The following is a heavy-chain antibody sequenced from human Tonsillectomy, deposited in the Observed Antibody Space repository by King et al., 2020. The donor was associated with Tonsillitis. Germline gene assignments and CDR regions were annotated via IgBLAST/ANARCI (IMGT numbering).Heavy chain of an antibody. CDR2: INHSGST. V-gene: IGHV4-34*01. D-gene: IGHD6-13*01. CDR3: ARARYSSSWYGATFDY. J-gene: IGHJ4*02. Sequence: VQLQQWGAGLLKPSETLSLTCAVYGGSFSGYYWSWIRQPPGKGLEWIGEINHSGSTNYNPSLKSRVTVSVDTSKNQFSLKLSSVTAADTAVYYCARARYSSSWYGATFDYWGQGTLVTVSS. CDR1: GGSFSGYY.